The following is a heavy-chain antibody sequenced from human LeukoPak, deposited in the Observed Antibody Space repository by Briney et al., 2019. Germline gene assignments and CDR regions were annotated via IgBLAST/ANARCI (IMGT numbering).Heavy chain of an antibody. CDR1: GFTLNSYW. CDR2: INSDGSST. J-gene: IGHJ4*02. V-gene: IGHV3-74*01. Sequence: GGSLRLSCAASGFTLNSYWMHWVRQAPGKGLVWVSRINSDGSSTNYADSVKGRFTISRDNAKNTLYLQMDGLTAGDTAVYYCAKTASNWYLDSWGQGTLVTVSS. CDR3: AKTASNWYLDS. D-gene: IGHD6-13*01.